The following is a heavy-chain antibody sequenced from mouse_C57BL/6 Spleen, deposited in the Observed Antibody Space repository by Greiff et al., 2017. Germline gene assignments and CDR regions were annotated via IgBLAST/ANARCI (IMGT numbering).Heavy chain of an antibody. CDR3: AREGDSSGYAGAY. Sequence: QVQLQQPGAELVKPGASVKLSCKASGYTFTSYWMHWVKQRPGQGLEWIGMIHPNSGSTNYNEKFKGKATVTVDKSSSTAYMQLSSLTSEDSAVYYCAREGDSSGYAGAYWGQGTLVTVSA. CDR2: IHPNSGST. J-gene: IGHJ3*01. V-gene: IGHV1-64*01. D-gene: IGHD3-2*02. CDR1: GYTFTSYW.